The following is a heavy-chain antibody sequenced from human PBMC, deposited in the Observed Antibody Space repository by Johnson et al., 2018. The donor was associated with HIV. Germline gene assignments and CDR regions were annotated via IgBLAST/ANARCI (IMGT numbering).Heavy chain of an antibody. CDR3: AKDIEGSSWWTPHDPDDAFDI. D-gene: IGHD6-13*01. V-gene: IGHV3-30*18. CDR1: GFTVSSNY. CDR2: ISYDGSNK. J-gene: IGHJ3*02. Sequence: QVQLEESGGGLVKPGGSLRLSCAASGFTVSSNYMSWVRQAPGKGLEWVAVISYDGSNKYYADSVKGRFTISRDNSKNTLYLQLNSLRAEDAAVYYCAKDIEGSSWWTPHDPDDAFDIWGQGTMVTVSS.